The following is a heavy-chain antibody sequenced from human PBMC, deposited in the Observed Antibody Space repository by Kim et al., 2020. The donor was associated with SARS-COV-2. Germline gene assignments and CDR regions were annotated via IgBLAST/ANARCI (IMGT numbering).Heavy chain of an antibody. CDR1: GYTFTGYY. D-gene: IGHD3-22*01. J-gene: IGHJ4*02. CDR3: ARVPYYDSSGYLFDY. CDR2: INPNSGGT. V-gene: IGHV1-2*02. Sequence: ASVKVSCKASGYTFTGYYMHWVRQAPGQGLEWMGWINPNSGGTNYAQKFQGRVTMTRDTSISTAYMELSRLRSDDTAVYYCARVPYYDSSGYLFDYWGQGTLVTVSS.